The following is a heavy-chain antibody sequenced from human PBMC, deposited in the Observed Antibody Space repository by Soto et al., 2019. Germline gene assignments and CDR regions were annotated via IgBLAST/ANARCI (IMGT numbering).Heavy chain of an antibody. J-gene: IGHJ6*03. CDR1: GYTFTSYG. CDR2: ISTYNGNT. V-gene: IGHV1-18*01. Sequence: QVQLVQSGAEVKKSGASVNVSCKASGYTFTSYGISWVRQAPGQGLEWMGWISTYNGNTNSAQSLRGRGTMTADTSTSTAYMELRSRRSDDTAVYYCARRAGQGVYYMDVWGKGTTVTVSS. D-gene: IGHD3-16*01. CDR3: ARRAGQGVYYMDV.